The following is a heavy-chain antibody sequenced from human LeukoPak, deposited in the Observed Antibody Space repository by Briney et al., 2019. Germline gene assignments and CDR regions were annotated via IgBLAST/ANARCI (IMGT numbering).Heavy chain of an antibody. CDR3: AKERRGYYMDV. V-gene: IGHV3-43D*04. D-gene: IGHD3-10*01. J-gene: IGHJ6*03. CDR2: INWDATRT. Sequence: GGSLRLSCAASGFTFGDYAMQWVRQAPGKGLEWVSLINWDATRTYYADSVKGRFTISRDNCKNSLSLQMNSLRPEDTALYYCAKERRGYYMDVWGKGTTVTVSS. CDR1: GFTFGDYA.